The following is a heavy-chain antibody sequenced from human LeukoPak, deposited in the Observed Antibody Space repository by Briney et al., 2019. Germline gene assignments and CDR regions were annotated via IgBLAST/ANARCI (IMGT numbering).Heavy chain of an antibody. D-gene: IGHD3-16*01. Sequence: PGGSLRLSCAASGFTFSSYEMNWVRQAPGKGLEWVSYISSSSSYIYYADSVKGRFTISRDNAKNSLYLQMNSLRAEDTAVYYCARGASSFRLYYYYYYMDVWGKGTTVTVSS. J-gene: IGHJ6*03. CDR3: ARGASSFRLYYYYYYMDV. CDR2: ISSSSSYI. CDR1: GFTFSSYE. V-gene: IGHV3-21*05.